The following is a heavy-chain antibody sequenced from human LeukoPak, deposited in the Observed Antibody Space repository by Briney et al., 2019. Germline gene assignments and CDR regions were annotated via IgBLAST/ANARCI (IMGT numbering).Heavy chain of an antibody. CDR1: GDTFTGYY. CDR3: ARVRYSGSYYFDY. V-gene: IGHV1-2*03. CDR2: INPNSGGT. D-gene: IGHD1-26*01. J-gene: IGHJ4*02. Sequence: LVASVKVSCKASGDTFTGYYMHWVRQAPGQGLEWMGWINPNSGGTNYAQKFQGRVTMIRDTSISTAYMELSRLRSDDTAVYYCARVRYSGSYYFDYWGQGTLVTVSS.